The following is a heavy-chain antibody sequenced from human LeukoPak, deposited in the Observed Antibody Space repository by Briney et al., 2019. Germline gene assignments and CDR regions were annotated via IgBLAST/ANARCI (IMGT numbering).Heavy chain of an antibody. Sequence: SETLFLTCTVSGGSISSGSYYWSWIRQPAGRGLEWIGRIYTSGSTNYNPSLKSRVTISVDTSKNQFSLKLSSVTAADTAVYYCARGLKYYYYMDVWGKGTTVTVSS. J-gene: IGHJ6*03. CDR1: GGSISSGSYY. CDR2: IYTSGST. CDR3: ARGLKYYYYMDV. V-gene: IGHV4-61*02.